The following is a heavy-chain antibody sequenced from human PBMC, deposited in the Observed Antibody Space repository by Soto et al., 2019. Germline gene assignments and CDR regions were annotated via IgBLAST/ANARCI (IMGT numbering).Heavy chain of an antibody. CDR3: VRGGYSSSWERLDP. D-gene: IGHD4-4*01. J-gene: IGHJ5*02. CDR1: GSSFPNYP. V-gene: IGHV3-30-3*01. CDR2: ISHDGVTK. Sequence: GGSLRLSCAASGSSFPNYPMHWVRQTPDKGLEWLAVISHDGVTKNSADSVKGRFSISRDNSRNRLYLDMNSLRTEDTAMYYCVRGGYSSSWERLDPWGQGALVTVCS.